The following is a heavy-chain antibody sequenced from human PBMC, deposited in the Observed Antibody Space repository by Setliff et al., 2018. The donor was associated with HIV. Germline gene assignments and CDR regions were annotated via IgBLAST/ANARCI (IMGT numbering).Heavy chain of an antibody. J-gene: IGHJ3*02. CDR2: IYYSGTT. V-gene: IGHV4-59*08. CDR3: AGQHTFSSGWYSVAGAFDM. D-gene: IGHD6-19*01. CDR1: GGSISSHY. Sequence: SETLSLTCTVSGGSISSHYWSWIRQPPGKGLEWIAYIYYSGTTSYNPSLKSRVTISVDTSKNQFSLNLSSVTAADTAMFYCAGQHTFSSGWYSVAGAFDMWGQGTMVTVSS.